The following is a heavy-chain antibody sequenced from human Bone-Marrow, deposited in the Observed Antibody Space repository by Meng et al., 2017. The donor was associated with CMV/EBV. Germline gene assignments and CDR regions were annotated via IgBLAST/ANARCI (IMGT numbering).Heavy chain of an antibody. V-gene: IGHV3-30*02. CDR3: ARDEAPLDIVVVPAAIGGGGYYYGMDV. D-gene: IGHD2-2*02. Sequence: GESLKISCAASGFIFTKYGMHWVRQAPGKGLEWMALIRSDGTDKSYADSVKGRFTISRDNAKNSLYLQMNSLRAEDTAVYYCARDEAPLDIVVVPAAIGGGGYYYGMDVWGQGTTVTVSS. CDR1: GFIFTKYG. CDR2: IRSDGTDK. J-gene: IGHJ6*01.